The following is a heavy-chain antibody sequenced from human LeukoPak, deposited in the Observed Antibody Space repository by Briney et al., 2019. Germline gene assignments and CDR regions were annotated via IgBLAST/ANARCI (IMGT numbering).Heavy chain of an antibody. D-gene: IGHD3-22*01. CDR3: AKDPPHSDRSIYSDNP. J-gene: IGHJ5*02. CDR1: GLIFSNNI. Sequence: GGSLRLSCAASGLIFSNNIMNWVRQAPGKGLEWVSVISADGGDIYYADSVNGRFTISRDNSKNTLHLQMDSLRAEDTAVYYCAKDPPHSDRSIYSDNPWGQGTLVTVSS. CDR2: ISADGGDI. V-gene: IGHV3-23*01.